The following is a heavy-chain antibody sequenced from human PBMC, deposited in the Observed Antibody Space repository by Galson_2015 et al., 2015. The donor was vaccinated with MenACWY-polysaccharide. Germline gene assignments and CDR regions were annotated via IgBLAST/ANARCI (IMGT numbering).Heavy chain of an antibody. CDR3: TRAEGVCFHGVCYTGYSFDY. V-gene: IGHV4-30-4*08. D-gene: IGHD2-8*01. J-gene: IGHJ4*02. CDR2: IYHTGYS. Sequence: TLSLTCTVPGGSVSYGVIHHWTWIRQAPGRGLEWIGYIYHTGYSYHNPSLKSRVTISLDSSKNQFSLEMRSVNVADTAVYYCTRAEGVCFHGVCYTGYSFDYWGQGTLVPVSS. CDR1: GGSVSYGVIHH.